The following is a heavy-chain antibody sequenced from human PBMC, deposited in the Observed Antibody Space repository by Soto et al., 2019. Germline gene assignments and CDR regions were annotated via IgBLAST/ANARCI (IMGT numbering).Heavy chain of an antibody. V-gene: IGHV4-39*01. J-gene: IGHJ4*02. CDR2: LYYSGST. CDR3: ARCSCSSTSCYPTYFDY. D-gene: IGHD2-2*01. Sequence: QLQLQESGPGLVKPSETLSLTCTVSGGSISSSSYYWGWIRQPPGKGLEWIGSLYYSGSTYYNPSLKSRVTISVDTSKNQFSLKLSSVAAADTAVYYCARCSCSSTSCYPTYFDYWGQGTLVTVSS. CDR1: GGSISSSSYY.